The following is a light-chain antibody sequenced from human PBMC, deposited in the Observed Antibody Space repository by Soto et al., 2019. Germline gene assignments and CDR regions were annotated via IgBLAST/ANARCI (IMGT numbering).Light chain of an antibody. CDR1: NIASKN. CDR3: QVWDSSTAV. Sequence: SYELTQPLSVSVALGQTARITCGGNNIASKNVHWYQQKPGQAPVLVIYRDNNRPSGIPERFSGSNSGNTATLTISRVQAGDEADYYCQVWDSSTAVFGGGTQLTVL. CDR2: RDN. J-gene: IGLJ7*01. V-gene: IGLV3-9*01.